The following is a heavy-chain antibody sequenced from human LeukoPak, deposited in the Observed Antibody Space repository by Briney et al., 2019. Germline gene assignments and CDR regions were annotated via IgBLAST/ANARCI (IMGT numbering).Heavy chain of an antibody. CDR1: GGSISSSNW. Sequence: SETLSLTCAVSGGSISSSNWWSWVRQPPGKGLEWIGEIYYSGSTNYNPSLKSRVTISVDKSKNQFSLKLSSVTAADTAVYYCARAVWFGELVWFDPWGQGTLVTVSS. D-gene: IGHD3-10*01. V-gene: IGHV4-4*02. CDR3: ARAVWFGELVWFDP. J-gene: IGHJ5*02. CDR2: IYYSGST.